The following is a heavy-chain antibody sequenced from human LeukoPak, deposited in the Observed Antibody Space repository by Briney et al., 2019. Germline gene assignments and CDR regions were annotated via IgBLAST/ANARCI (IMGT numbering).Heavy chain of an antibody. J-gene: IGHJ4*02. Sequence: PGGSLRLSCAGSGFTFSNFAMSWVRQGPAKGLEWVSGISGSGGDTAYADSVKGRFTVSRDNSRNTVYLQMNSLRAEDTAVYYGAKGESPDYDIMTTFFSSFLDWGQGTLVTVSS. CDR2: ISGSGGDT. CDR3: AKGESPDYDIMTTFFSSFLD. CDR1: GFTFSNFA. V-gene: IGHV3-23*01. D-gene: IGHD3-9*01.